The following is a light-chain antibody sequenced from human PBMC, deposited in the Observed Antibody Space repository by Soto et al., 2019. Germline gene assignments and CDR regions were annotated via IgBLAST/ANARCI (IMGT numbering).Light chain of an antibody. CDR1: QSVSSTF. CDR2: GAS. J-gene: IGKJ4*01. CDR3: QQHGRSQT. Sequence: EIVLTQSPGTLSLSPGERATLSCRASQSVSSTFLACYQQKPGQAPRLLIYGASSRATGIPDRFSGSGSGTDFTLTISRLEPEDFAVYYCQQHGRSQTFGGGTKVEIK. V-gene: IGKV3-20*01.